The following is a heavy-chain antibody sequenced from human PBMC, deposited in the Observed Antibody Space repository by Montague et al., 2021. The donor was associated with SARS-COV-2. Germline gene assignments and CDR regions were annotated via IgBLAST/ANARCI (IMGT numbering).Heavy chain of an antibody. D-gene: IGHD2-8*01. CDR3: ARARGGRAVLIITYYYYHGMDV. Sequence: SETLSLTCAVYGSSFNDYFWTWIRHPPGKGLEWIVEINHDRSTNYNPSLKSRLTISVDTSKNHFFLNLTSVTAADAAVYYCARARGGRAVLIITYYYYHGMDVWGQGTTVTVSS. CDR2: INHDRST. J-gene: IGHJ6*02. V-gene: IGHV4-34*01. CDR1: GSSFNDYF.